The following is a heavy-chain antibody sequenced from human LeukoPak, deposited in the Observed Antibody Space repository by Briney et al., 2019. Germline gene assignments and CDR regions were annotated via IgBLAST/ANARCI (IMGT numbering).Heavy chain of an antibody. CDR1: GFTFDDYA. V-gene: IGHV3-9*01. Sequence: AGGSLRLSCAASGFTFDDYAMHWVRQAPGKGLEWVSGISWNSGSIGYADSVKGRFTISRDNAKNSLYLQMNSLRAEDTALYYCAKVVPVARSSGVYWGQGTLVTVSS. CDR2: ISWNSGSI. D-gene: IGHD2-2*01. J-gene: IGHJ4*02. CDR3: AKVVPVARSSGVY.